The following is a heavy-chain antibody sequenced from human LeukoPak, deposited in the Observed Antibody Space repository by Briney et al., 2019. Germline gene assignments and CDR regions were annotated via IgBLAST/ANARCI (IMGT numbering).Heavy chain of an antibody. CDR1: GFNFSINA. D-gene: IGHD3-3*01. J-gene: IGHJ4*02. CDR3: ARGDDFWSGYLYYFDY. V-gene: IGHV3-23*01. CDR2: ITGSDDT. Sequence: GGSLRLSCAASGFNFSINAMSWVRQAPGKGLEWVSLITGSDDTNYADSVRGRFTISRDNSKNTLYLQMNSLRAEDTAVYYCARGDDFWSGYLYYFDYWGQGTLVTVSS.